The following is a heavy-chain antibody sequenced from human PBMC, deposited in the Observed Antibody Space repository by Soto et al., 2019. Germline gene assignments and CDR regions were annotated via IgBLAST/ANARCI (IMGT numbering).Heavy chain of an antibody. V-gene: IGHV1-46*01. J-gene: IGHJ4*02. Sequence: SVKVSCKAYGCTSTRHYMHWVRQAPRQGLEWMGIINPSGGSTSYAQKFQGRVTMTRDTSTSTVYMELSSLRSEDTAVYYCARDYFGYYYDSSGPGYCGQGILVTVSS. CDR2: INPSGGST. CDR3: ARDYFGYYYDSSGPGY. D-gene: IGHD3-22*01. CDR1: GCTSTRHY.